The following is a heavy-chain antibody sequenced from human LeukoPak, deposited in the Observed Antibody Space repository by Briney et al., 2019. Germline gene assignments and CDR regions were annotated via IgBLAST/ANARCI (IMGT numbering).Heavy chain of an antibody. CDR1: GGSISSYY. CDR3: ARDYSRSIEY. Sequence: SETLSLTCTVSGGSISSYYWSWIRQPPGKGLEWIGYVYHSASTNYNPSLKSRVTISLDTSKNQFSLKLSSVTAADTAVYYCARDYSRSIEYWGQGTLVTVSS. J-gene: IGHJ4*02. D-gene: IGHD6-13*01. V-gene: IGHV4-59*01. CDR2: VYHSAST.